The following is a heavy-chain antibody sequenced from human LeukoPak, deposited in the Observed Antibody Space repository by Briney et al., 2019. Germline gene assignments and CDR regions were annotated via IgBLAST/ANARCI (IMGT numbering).Heavy chain of an antibody. V-gene: IGHV3-21*05. Sequence: GGSLPLSGAASGFSFSTHSMNWVRKAPGKGLEWISFINLDGTDIHYGESVKGRFTISRDNAKNSLYLQMHTLRAEDTAVYYCAGDGVGVLPGDAFDIWSQGTMVTVSS. CDR2: INLDGTDI. CDR1: GFSFSTHS. D-gene: IGHD1-26*01. CDR3: AGDGVGVLPGDAFDI. J-gene: IGHJ3*02.